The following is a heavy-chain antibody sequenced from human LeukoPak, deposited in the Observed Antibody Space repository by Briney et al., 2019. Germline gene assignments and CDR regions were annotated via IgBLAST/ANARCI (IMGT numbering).Heavy chain of an antibody. J-gene: IGHJ5*02. CDR3: AKVPGSSPPPNWFDP. D-gene: IGHD1-14*01. Sequence: SGGSLRLSCAASGFTFSSYAMSWVRQAPGKGLEWASAISGSGGSTYYADSVKGRFTISRDNSKNTLYLQMNSLRAEDTAVYYCAKVPGSSPPPNWFDPWGQGTLVTVSS. CDR1: GFTFSSYA. CDR2: ISGSGGST. V-gene: IGHV3-23*01.